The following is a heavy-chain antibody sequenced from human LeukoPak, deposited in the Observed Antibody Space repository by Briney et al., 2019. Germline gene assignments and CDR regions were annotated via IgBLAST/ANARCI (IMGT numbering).Heavy chain of an antibody. CDR1: GGSISSGSYY. V-gene: IGHV4-61*02. Sequence: SETLSLTCTVSGGSISSGSYYWSWIRQPAGKGLEWIGRIYTSGSANYNPSLKSRVTISVDTSKNQFSLKLSSVTAADTAVYYCARDAIFGDYYMGVWGKGTTVTVSS. CDR2: IYTSGSA. CDR3: ARDAIFGDYYMGV. J-gene: IGHJ6*03. D-gene: IGHD3-3*01.